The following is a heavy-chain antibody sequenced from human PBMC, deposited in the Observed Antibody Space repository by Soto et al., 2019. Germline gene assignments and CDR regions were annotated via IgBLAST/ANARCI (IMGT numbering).Heavy chain of an antibody. J-gene: IGHJ4*02. CDR1: GYTFTSYA. D-gene: IGHD2-21*02. V-gene: IGHV1-3*05. CDR3: ARSIVVVTALDY. CDR2: INAGNGNT. Sequence: QVQLVQSGAEEKKPGASVKVSCKASGYTFTSYAMHWVRQAPGQRLEWMGWINAGNGNTKYSQKFQGRVTITRDTSASTAYMELSSLRSEDTAVDSCARSIVVVTALDYWGQGTLVTVSS.